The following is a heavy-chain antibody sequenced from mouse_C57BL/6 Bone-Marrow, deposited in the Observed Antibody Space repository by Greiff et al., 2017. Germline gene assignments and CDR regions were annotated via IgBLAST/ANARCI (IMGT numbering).Heavy chain of an antibody. D-gene: IGHD2-3*01. CDR1: GYSFTDYN. J-gene: IGHJ4*01. CDR2: INPNYGTT. CDR3: ARSDGYYSYAMDY. Sequence: VQLQQSGPELVKPGASVKISCKASGYSFTDYNMNWVKQSNGKSLEWIGVINPNYGTTSSNQKFKGKATLTVEQSSSTAYMQLNSLTSGDSAVYYCARSDGYYSYAMDYWGQGTSVTVSS. V-gene: IGHV1-39*01.